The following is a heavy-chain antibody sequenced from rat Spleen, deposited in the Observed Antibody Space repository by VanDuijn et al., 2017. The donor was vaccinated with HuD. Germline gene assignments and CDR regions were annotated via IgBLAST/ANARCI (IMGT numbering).Heavy chain of an antibody. J-gene: IGHJ1*01. D-gene: IGHD1-6*01. CDR3: VRLYNANGFWYFDL. Sequence: VQLKESGPGLVQPSQTLSLTCTVSGFSLSNYGVIWVRQPPGKGLEWVASISPSGHSTYYRDSVKGRFTISRDNSRKTLDLQMDSRRSDDTATYYCVRLYNANGFWYFDLWGPGTMVTVSS. CDR1: GFSLSNYG. V-gene: IGHV5-19*01. CDR2: ISPSGHST.